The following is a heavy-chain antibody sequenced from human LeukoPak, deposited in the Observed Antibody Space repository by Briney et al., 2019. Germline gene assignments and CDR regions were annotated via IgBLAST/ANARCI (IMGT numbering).Heavy chain of an antibody. J-gene: IGHJ6*02. CDR2: ISAYNGNT. Sequence: ASVKVSCKASGYTFTSYGISWVRQAPGQGLEWMGWISAYNGNTNYAQKLQGRVTMTTDTSTSIAYMELRSLRSDDTAVYYCARDYGFGELLHYYGMDVWGQGTTVTVSS. V-gene: IGHV1-18*01. CDR1: GYTFTSYG. CDR3: ARDYGFGELLHYYGMDV. D-gene: IGHD3-10*01.